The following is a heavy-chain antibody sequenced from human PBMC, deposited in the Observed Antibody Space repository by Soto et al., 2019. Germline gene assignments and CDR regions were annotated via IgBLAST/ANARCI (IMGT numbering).Heavy chain of an antibody. Sequence: SETLSLTCTVSGASISSGGYYWSWVRQNPGKGLEWIGYIKYSGITYYNSSLKSRVTISVDTSKNQFSLKLTSVTAADTAVYYCAHYNGNFVGNWFDPWGQRTLVTVSS. CDR1: GASISSGGYY. V-gene: IGHV4-31*03. CDR2: IKYSGIT. D-gene: IGHD3-10*01. J-gene: IGHJ5*02. CDR3: AHYNGNFVGNWFDP.